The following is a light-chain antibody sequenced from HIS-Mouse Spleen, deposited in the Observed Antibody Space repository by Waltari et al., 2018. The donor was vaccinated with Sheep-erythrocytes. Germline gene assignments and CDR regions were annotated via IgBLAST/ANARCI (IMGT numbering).Light chain of an antibody. CDR2: DVS. J-gene: IGLJ3*02. V-gene: IGLV2-14*03. CDR3: SSYTSSSTSWV. CDR1: SRDVAGYNY. Sequence: QSALTQPASVSGSPGQSITISCTGTSRDVAGYNYVSWYQQHPGKAPKLMIYDVSNRPSGVSNRFSGSKSGNTASLTISGLQAEDEADYYCSSYTSSSTSWVFGGGTKLTVL.